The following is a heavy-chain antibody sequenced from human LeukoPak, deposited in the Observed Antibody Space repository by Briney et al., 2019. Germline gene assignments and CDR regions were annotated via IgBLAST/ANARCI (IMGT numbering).Heavy chain of an antibody. CDR1: GYTLTELS. CDR3: ARGLYYYDSSGYLP. CDR2: FDPEDGET. J-gene: IGHJ5*02. Sequence: ASVKVSCKVSGYTLTELSMHWVRQAPGKGLEWMGGFDPEDGETIYAQKFQGRVTMTRDTSISTAYMELSRLRSDDTAVYYCARGLYYYDSSGYLPWGQGTLVTVSS. V-gene: IGHV1-24*01. D-gene: IGHD3-22*01.